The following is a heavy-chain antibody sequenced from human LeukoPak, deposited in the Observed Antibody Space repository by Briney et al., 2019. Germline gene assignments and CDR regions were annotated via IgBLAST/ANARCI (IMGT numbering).Heavy chain of an antibody. D-gene: IGHD3-10*01. CDR1: GFTFSDYY. V-gene: IGHV4-34*01. J-gene: IGHJ3*02. CDR3: AREFGSDAFDI. CDR2: IYHSGST. Sequence: PGGSLRLSCAASGFTFSDYYMTWIRQPPGKGLEWVGEIYHSGSTNYNPSLKSRVTISVDQSKNQLSLELTSLTAADTAVYYCAREFGSDAFDIWGQGTMVTVSS.